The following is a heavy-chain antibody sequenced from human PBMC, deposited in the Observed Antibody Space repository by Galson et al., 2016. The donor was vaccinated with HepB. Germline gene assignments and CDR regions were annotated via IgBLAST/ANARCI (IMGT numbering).Heavy chain of an antibody. J-gene: IGHJ4*02. CDR2: ISAYNGNT. CDR3: AREYYDFWSGYYPPLDY. Sequence: SVKVSCKASGYTFTSYGISWVRQAPGQGLEWMGWISAYNGNTNYAQKLQGRVTMTTDTSTSKAYMELRSLRSDDTAVYYCAREYYDFWSGYYPPLDYWGQGTLVTVSS. CDR1: GYTFTSYG. D-gene: IGHD3-3*01. V-gene: IGHV1-18*01.